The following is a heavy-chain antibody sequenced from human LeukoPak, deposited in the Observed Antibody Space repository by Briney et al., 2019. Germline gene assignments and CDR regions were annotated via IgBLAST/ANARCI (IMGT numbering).Heavy chain of an antibody. CDR3: AREALAYCGGDCSGY. D-gene: IGHD2-21*01. J-gene: IGHJ4*02. V-gene: IGHV3-11*04. CDR1: GFTFSDYN. Sequence: GGSLRLSCAASGFTFSDYNMRWIRQAPGKGLEWVSSISRSGSTKYYADSVKGRFTISRDNAKNSLYLQMNSLRAEDTAVYYCAREALAYCGGDCSGYWGQGTLVTVSS. CDR2: ISRSGSTK.